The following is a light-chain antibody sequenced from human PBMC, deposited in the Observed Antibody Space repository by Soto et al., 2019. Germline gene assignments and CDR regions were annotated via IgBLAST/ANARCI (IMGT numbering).Light chain of an antibody. Sequence: IQLTQSPSSLSASAGDRVTITCRASQGISSYLAWYQQKPGKAPKLLMHSASTLQGGVPSRFSGSGYATEFTLTISSLQPEDFATYYCQQLHTYPRTFGPGTKVDIK. CDR3: QQLHTYPRT. J-gene: IGKJ3*01. V-gene: IGKV1-9*01. CDR2: SAS. CDR1: QGISSY.